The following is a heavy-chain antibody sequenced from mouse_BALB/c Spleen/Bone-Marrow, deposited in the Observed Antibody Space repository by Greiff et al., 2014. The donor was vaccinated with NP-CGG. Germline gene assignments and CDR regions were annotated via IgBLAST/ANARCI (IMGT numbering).Heavy chain of an antibody. V-gene: IGHV5-6*02. CDR1: GFTFSCYG. CDR3: ARHQRYYAMDY. Sequence: EVKLEESGGDLVKPGGSLKLSCAASGFTFSCYGMSWGRQTPDKRLEWVATISSGGSNTYYPDSVKGQFTISVDNAKNTLYLQMSSLKSGDTAKYYCARHQRYYAMDYWGQGTSLTVSS. CDR2: ISSGGSNT. J-gene: IGHJ4*01.